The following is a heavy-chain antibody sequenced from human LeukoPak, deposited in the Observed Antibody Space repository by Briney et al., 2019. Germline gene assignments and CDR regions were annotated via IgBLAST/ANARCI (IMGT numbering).Heavy chain of an antibody. V-gene: IGHV4-4*07. J-gene: IGHJ5*02. CDR3: AREEPLLLWFGESITNNWFDP. D-gene: IGHD3-10*01. CDR1: GGSISSYY. Sequence: SETLSLTCTVSGGSISSYYWSWIRQPAGKGLEWIGRIYTSGSTNYNPSPKSRVTMSVDTSKNQFSLKLSSVTAADTAVYYCAREEPLLLWFGESITNNWFDPWGQGTLVTVSS. CDR2: IYTSGST.